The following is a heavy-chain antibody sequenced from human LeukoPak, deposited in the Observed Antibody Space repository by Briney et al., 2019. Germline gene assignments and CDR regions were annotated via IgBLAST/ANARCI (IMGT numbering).Heavy chain of an antibody. J-gene: IGHJ4*02. D-gene: IGHD5-18*01. CDR1: GGSFSGYY. CDR3: AKPADTAMGFDY. CDR2: INHSART. V-gene: IGHV4-34*01. Sequence: SETLSLTCAVYGGSFSGYYWSWIRQPPGKGLKWIGEINHSARTNYNPSLKSRVTISVDTPKNQFSLKRSSVTAADTAVYYCAKPADTAMGFDYWGQGTLVTVSS.